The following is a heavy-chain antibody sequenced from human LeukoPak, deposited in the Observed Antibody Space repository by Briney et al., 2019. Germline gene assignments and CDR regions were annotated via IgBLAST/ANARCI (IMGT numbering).Heavy chain of an antibody. CDR2: INAGNGNT. CDR3: AREDQLLWFGELLWWFDP. D-gene: IGHD3-10*01. V-gene: IGHV1-3*01. J-gene: IGHJ5*02. Sequence: GASVKVSCKASGYTFTSYAMHWVRQAPGQRLEWMGWINAGNGNTKYSQKFQGRVTITRDTSASTAYMELSSLRSEDTAVYYCAREDQLLWFGELLWWFDPWGQGTLVTVSS. CDR1: GYTFTSYA.